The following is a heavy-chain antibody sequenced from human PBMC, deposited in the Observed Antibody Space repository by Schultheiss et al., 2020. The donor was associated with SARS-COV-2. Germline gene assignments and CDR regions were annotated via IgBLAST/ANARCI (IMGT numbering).Heavy chain of an antibody. V-gene: IGHV4-31*03. D-gene: IGHD5-18*01. CDR3: AREPNAWSDTAMVPDAFDI. Sequence: SQTLSLTCTVSGGSISSSSYYWSWIRQHPGKGLEWIGYIYYSGSTYYNPSLKSRVTISVDTSKNQFSLKLSSVTAADTAVYYCAREPNAWSDTAMVPDAFDIWGQGTMVTVSS. J-gene: IGHJ3*02. CDR2: IYYSGST. CDR1: GGSISSSSYY.